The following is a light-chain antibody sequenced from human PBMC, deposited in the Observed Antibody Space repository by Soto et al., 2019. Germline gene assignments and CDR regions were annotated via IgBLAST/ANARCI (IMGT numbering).Light chain of an antibody. CDR3: QSYASSLRGVV. V-gene: IGLV1-40*01. J-gene: IGLJ2*01. CDR2: GNS. CDR1: SSNIGAGYD. Sequence: QSVLTQPPSVSGAPGQRVTISCTGSSSNIGAGYDVHWYQQLPGTAPKLLIYGNSNRPSGVPDRFSGSKSGTSASLTITGLKAEDDADYYCQSYASSLRGVVFGGWTKVTFL.